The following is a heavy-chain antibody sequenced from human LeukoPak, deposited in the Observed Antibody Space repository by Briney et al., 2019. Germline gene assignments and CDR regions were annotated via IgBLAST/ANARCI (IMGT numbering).Heavy chain of an antibody. J-gene: IGHJ4*02. Sequence: ASVKVSCKASGYTFTGYYMHWVRQAPGQGLEWMGRINPNSGGTNYAQKFQGRVTMTRDTSISTAYMELSRLRSDDTAVYYCARDNTIFGVVIPLDYWGQGTLVTVSS. CDR2: INPNSGGT. CDR1: GYTFTGYY. D-gene: IGHD3-3*01. V-gene: IGHV1-2*06. CDR3: ARDNTIFGVVIPLDY.